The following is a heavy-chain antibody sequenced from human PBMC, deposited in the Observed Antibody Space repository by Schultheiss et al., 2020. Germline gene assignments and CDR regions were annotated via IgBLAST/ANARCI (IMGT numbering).Heavy chain of an antibody. CDR3: TSRGSSVLRFLEGEAEYYYYYYGMDV. J-gene: IGHJ6*02. Sequence: GGSLRLSCAASGFTFDDYAMHWVRQAPGKGLEWVSGISWNSGSIGYADSVRGRFTISRDNAKNSLYLQMNSLRAEDTAVYYCTSRGSSVLRFLEGEAEYYYYYYGMDVWGQGTTVTVSS. CDR2: ISWNSGSI. CDR1: GFTFDDYA. D-gene: IGHD3-3*01. V-gene: IGHV3-9*01.